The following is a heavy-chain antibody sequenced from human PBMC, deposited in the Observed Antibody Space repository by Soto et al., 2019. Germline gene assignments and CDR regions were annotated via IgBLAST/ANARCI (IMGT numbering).Heavy chain of an antibody. J-gene: IGHJ4*02. CDR3: ARHHVRGRTIVGAAEY. V-gene: IGHV4-34*01. CDR1: GGSFSGYY. Sequence: QVQLQQWGAGLLKPSETLSLTCAVYGGSFSGYYWSWIRQPPGKGLEWIGEINYSGNTNYNPSLKSRVAISVDTSKNQLFLNMSSVTAADTAMYYWARHHVRGRTIVGAAEYWGQGTLVTVSS. D-gene: IGHD1-26*01. CDR2: INYSGNT.